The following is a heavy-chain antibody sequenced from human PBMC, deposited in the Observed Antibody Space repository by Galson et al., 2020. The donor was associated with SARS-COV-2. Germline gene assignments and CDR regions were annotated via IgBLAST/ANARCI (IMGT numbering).Heavy chain of an antibody. Sequence: ASVQVSCKASGYTFTNYDIHWVRQATGEGLEWMGWMNPTRGNTGYVQKFQGRVTMTRDTSTSTAYMELSSLRSEDMAVYYCARVWERGFSYSNRVDSWGKEGLVTVSS. CDR2: MNPTRGNT. D-gene: IGHD5-18*01. V-gene: IGHV1-8*01. CDR3: ARVWERGFSYSNRVDS. CDR1: GYTFTNYD. J-gene: IGHJ5*01.